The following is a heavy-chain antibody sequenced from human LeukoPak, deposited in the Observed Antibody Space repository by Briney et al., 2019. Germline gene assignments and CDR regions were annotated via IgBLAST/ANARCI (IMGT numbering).Heavy chain of an antibody. Sequence: GGSLRLSCAASGFTVSSNYMSWVRQAPGKGLEWVSVIYSGGSTYYADSVKGRFTIPRDNSKNTLYLQMNSLRAEDTAVYYCARGYTYGPYYFDCWGQGTLVTVSS. D-gene: IGHD5-18*01. V-gene: IGHV3-53*01. CDR1: GFTVSSNY. CDR2: IYSGGST. CDR3: ARGYTYGPYYFDC. J-gene: IGHJ4*02.